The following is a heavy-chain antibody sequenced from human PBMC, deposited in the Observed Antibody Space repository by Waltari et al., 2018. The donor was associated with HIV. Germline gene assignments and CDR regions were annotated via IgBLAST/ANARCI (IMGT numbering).Heavy chain of an antibody. D-gene: IGHD3-10*01. CDR3: ARHREGSSLSQPFDY. V-gene: IGHV5-51*01. J-gene: IGHJ4*02. Sequence: EVQLVQSGAEVKKPGESLTISCKGSGYNFTTFWIGWVRQMPGEGLGCMGISYPGDSDTRCSPSFQGQVTISADKSISTAYLQWSSLKASDTAIYYCARHREGSSLSQPFDYWGQGTLVTVSS. CDR1: GYNFTTFW. CDR2: SYPGDSDT.